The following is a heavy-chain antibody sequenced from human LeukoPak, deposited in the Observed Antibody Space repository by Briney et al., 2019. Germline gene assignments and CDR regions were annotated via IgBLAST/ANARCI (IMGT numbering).Heavy chain of an antibody. D-gene: IGHD1-26*01. CDR2: ISGSGTST. CDR3: AKDPQRGSPYYFDY. J-gene: IGHJ4*02. Sequence: GGSLRLSCAASGFTFSNYAMSWVRQAPGKGLEWVSAISGSGTSTYYADSVKGRFTISRDNTKNTLYLQMNSLRAEDTALYYCAKDPQRGSPYYFDYWGQGTLVTVSS. V-gene: IGHV3-23*01. CDR1: GFTFSNYA.